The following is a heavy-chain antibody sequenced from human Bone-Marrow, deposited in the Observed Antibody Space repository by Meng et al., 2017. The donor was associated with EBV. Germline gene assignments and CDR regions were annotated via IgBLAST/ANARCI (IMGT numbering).Heavy chain of an antibody. V-gene: IGHV2-5*02. Sequence: QIPLKEAGPTPVNPKQALTLTWTFSGFSLSTSGVGVGWIRQPPGKALEWLALIYWDDDKRYSPSLKSRLTITKDTSKNQVVLTMTNMDPVDTATYYCAHSLEAAAGVAWGQGTLVTVSS. J-gene: IGHJ5*02. CDR3: AHSLEAAAGVA. D-gene: IGHD6-13*01. CDR2: IYWDDDK. CDR1: GFSLSTSGVG.